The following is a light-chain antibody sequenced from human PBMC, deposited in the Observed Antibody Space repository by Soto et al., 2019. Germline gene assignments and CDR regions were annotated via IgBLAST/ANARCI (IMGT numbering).Light chain of an antibody. Sequence: DLQITQSPSSMSASVGDRVPITCRASQSISSYLNWYQQNPGKAPKVLIYSASIMQSGVPSRFSGSGSGTDFTLTISSLQPEDFATYYCQQANSFPQTFGQGTKVDIK. CDR3: QQANSFPQT. J-gene: IGKJ1*01. CDR1: QSISSY. CDR2: SAS. V-gene: IGKV1-39*01.